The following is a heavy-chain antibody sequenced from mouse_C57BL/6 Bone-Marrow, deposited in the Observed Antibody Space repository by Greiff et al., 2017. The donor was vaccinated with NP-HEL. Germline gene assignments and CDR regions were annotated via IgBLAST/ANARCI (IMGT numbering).Heavy chain of an antibody. CDR2: ISSGGSYT. CDR1: GFTFSSYG. D-gene: IGHD2-2*01. J-gene: IGHJ2*01. Sequence: EVMLVESGGDLVKPGGSLKLSCAASGFTFSSYGMSWVRQTPDKRLEWVATISSGGSYTYYLDSVKGRFTISRDNAKNTLYLQMSSLKSEDTAMYYCARLEVTDYWGQGTTLTVSS. V-gene: IGHV5-6*01. CDR3: ARLEVTDY.